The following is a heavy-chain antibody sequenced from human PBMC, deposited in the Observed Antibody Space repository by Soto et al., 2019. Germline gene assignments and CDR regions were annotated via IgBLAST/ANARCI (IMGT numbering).Heavy chain of an antibody. CDR1: GDSVSSNSAT. Sequence: SQTLSLTFAISGDSVSSNSATWNWIRQSPSRGLEWLGRTYYRSRWYTDYAISVKGLITINPDTSKNQFSLQLNSVTPEDTAVYYCGRAQWCNGRYTLEPIDRWGQGTRVTVAS. V-gene: IGHV6-1*01. J-gene: IGHJ5*02. D-gene: IGHD2-8*02. CDR3: GRAQWCNGRYTLEPIDR. CDR2: TYYRSRWYT.